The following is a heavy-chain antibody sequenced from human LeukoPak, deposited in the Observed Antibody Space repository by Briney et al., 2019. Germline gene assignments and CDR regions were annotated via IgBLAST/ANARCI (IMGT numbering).Heavy chain of an antibody. J-gene: IGHJ2*01. CDR3: AKFHSPGRVTHFYWYFDL. V-gene: IGHV3-23*01. CDR2: ISGSGGST. D-gene: IGHD2-21*02. Sequence: TGGSLRLSCAASGFTFSSYAMSWVRQAPGRGLEWVSTISGSGGSTDYADSVRGRFTLSRDNSKNTLFLQVNSLRADDTAVYYCAKFHSPGRVTHFYWYFDLWGRGTLVTVSS. CDR1: GFTFSSYA.